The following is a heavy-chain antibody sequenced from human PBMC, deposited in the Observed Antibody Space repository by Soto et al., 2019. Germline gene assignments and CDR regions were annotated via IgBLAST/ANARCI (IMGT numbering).Heavy chain of an antibody. CDR3: ARDLGPRSQHWFDP. CDR2: ISDYNGNT. V-gene: IGHV1-18*01. J-gene: IGHJ5*02. CDR1: GYTFTSYG. Sequence: QVQLVQSGAEVKKPGASVKVSCKASGYTFTSYGISWVRQAHGQGLEWMGWISDYNGNTNYAQKLQGRVTMTTDTPTSTAYMELRSLRSDDTAVYYCARDLGPRSQHWFDPWGQGTLVTVSS. D-gene: IGHD2-2*01.